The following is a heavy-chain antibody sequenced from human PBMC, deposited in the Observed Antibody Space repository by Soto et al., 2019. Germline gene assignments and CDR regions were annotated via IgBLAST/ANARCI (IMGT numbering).Heavy chain of an antibody. CDR1: GFSLSTSGMC. D-gene: IGHD2-15*01. J-gene: IGHJ6*02. CDR3: ARMGRGYCSGGSCPSYYYYGMDV. V-gene: IGHV2-70*01. Sequence: SGPTLVNPTQTLTLTCTFSGFSLSTSGMCVSWIRQPPGKALEWLALIDWDDDKYYSTSLKTRLTISKDTSKNQVVLTMTNMDPVDTATYYCARMGRGYCSGGSCPSYYYYGMDVWGQGPTVTVSS. CDR2: IDWDDDK.